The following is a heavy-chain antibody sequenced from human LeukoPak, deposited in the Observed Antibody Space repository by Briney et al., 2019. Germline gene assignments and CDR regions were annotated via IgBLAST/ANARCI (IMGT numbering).Heavy chain of an antibody. CDR2: ISGSGGST. CDR3: AKGGDYDAYYFDY. CDR1: GFTLSSYS. D-gene: IGHD4-17*01. V-gene: IGHV3-23*01. Sequence: NPGGSLRLSCAASGFTLSSYSMNWVRQAPGKGLEWVSAISGSGGSTYYADSVKGRFTISRENSKNTLYLQMNSLRAEDTAVYYCAKGGDYDAYYFDYWGQGTLVTVSS. J-gene: IGHJ4*02.